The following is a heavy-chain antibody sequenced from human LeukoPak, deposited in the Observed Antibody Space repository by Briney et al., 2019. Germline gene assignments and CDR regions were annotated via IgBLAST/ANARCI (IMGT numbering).Heavy chain of an antibody. V-gene: IGHV3-7*01. CDR2: MKQVGSDK. J-gene: IGHJ4*02. Sequence: GGSLSLSCVTSGFIFSNYWMRWARQAPGKGLEWVANMKQVGSDKYYVHCVKDRFTISRDNAMNSLYLQMNSLRVEDTSVYYCARLRGLSSGTYRYQTALEYWGQGSLVTVSS. CDR1: GFIFSNYW. CDR3: ARLRGLSSGTYRYQTALEY. D-gene: IGHD1-26*01.